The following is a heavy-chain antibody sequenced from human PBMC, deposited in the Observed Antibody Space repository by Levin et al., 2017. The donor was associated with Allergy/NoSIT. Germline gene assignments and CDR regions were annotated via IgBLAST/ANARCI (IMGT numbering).Heavy chain of an antibody. CDR1: GYTFTGYY. J-gene: IGHJ4*02. D-gene: IGHD3-3*01. Sequence: ASVKVSCKASGYTFTGYYMHWVRQAPGQGLEWMGWINPNSGGTNYAQKFQGRGTMTRDTSISTAYMELSRLRSDDTAVYYCARGKYYDFWSAPDYWGQGTLVTVSS. CDR3: ARGKYYDFWSAPDY. V-gene: IGHV1-2*02. CDR2: INPNSGGT.